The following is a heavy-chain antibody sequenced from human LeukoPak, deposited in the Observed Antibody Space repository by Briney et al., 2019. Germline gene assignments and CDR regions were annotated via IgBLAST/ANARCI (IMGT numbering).Heavy chain of an antibody. CDR3: TTDENDYVWGSYRA. J-gene: IGHJ5*02. Sequence: SVTLSLNCTVSDGSISSSSYYCGLIRQPPANSLLSLGSIYYSGTTYYNPSLKSRVTISVDTSKNQFSLKLSSVTAADTAVYYCTTDENDYVWGSYRAWGQGTLVTVSS. D-gene: IGHD3-16*02. CDR1: DGSISSSSYY. CDR2: IYYSGTT. V-gene: IGHV4-39*07.